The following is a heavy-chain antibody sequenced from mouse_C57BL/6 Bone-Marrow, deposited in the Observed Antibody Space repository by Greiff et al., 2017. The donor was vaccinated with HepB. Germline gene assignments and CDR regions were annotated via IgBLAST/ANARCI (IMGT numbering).Heavy chain of an antibody. CDR1: GFNIKNTY. Sequence: VHVKQSVAELVRPGASVKLSCTASGFNIKNTYMHWVKQRPEQGLEWIGRIDPANGNTKYAPKFQGKATITADTSSNTAYLQLSSLTSEDTAIYYCARRVYDYDPYWYFDVWGTGTTVTVSS. D-gene: IGHD2-4*01. CDR3: ARRVYDYDPYWYFDV. CDR2: IDPANGNT. J-gene: IGHJ1*03. V-gene: IGHV14-3*01.